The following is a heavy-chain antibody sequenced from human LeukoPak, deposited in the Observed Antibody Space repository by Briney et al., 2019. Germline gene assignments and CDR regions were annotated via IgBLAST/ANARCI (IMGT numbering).Heavy chain of an antibody. Sequence: ASVKVSCKASGYTFTGYYMHRVRQAPGQGLEWMGWINPNSGGTNYAQRFQGRVTMTRDTSITTVYMELNSLTSDDTAVYYCARGPSTTSVTTNFDYWDQGTLVTVSS. D-gene: IGHD4-17*01. CDR2: INPNSGGT. CDR1: GYTFTGYY. CDR3: ARGPSTTSVTTNFDY. J-gene: IGHJ4*02. V-gene: IGHV1-2*02.